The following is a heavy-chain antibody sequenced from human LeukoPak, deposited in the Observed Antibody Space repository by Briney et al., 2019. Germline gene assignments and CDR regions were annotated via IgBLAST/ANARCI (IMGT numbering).Heavy chain of an antibody. D-gene: IGHD5-12*01. V-gene: IGHV3-21*01. CDR1: GFTFSSYS. CDR3: AAGAVATIGIGGY. Sequence: GGPLRLSCAASGFTFSSYSMNWVRQAPGKGLEWVSSISSSSSYIYYADSVKGRFTISRDNAKNPLYLQMNSLRAEDTAVYYCAAGAVATIGIGGYWGQGTLVTVSS. J-gene: IGHJ4*02. CDR2: ISSSSSYI.